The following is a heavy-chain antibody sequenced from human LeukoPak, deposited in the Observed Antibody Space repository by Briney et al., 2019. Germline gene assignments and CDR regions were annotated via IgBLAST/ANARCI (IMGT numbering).Heavy chain of an antibody. CDR3: ARGATAMAHFDY. D-gene: IGHD5-18*01. Sequence: GGSLRLSCAASGLTFSYYAMHWVRQAPGKGLEWVAVIWYDGSDKYYADSVKGRFTISRDNSKNTLYLQMNSLRAEDTAVYYCARGATAMAHFDYWGQGTLVTVSS. CDR1: GLTFSYYA. J-gene: IGHJ4*02. CDR2: IWYDGSDK. V-gene: IGHV3-33*01.